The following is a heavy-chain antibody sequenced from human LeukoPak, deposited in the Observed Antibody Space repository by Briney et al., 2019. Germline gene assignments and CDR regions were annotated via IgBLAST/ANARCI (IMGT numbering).Heavy chain of an antibody. Sequence: ASVKVSCKASGYTFTRYYMHWVRQAPGQGLEWMGRINPNSGGTNYAQKFQGRVTMTRDTSISTAYMELSRLRSDDTAVYYCARDRIGGVYSSSWVVGNWFDPWGQGTLVTVSS. V-gene: IGHV1-2*06. CDR3: ARDRIGGVYSSSWVVGNWFDP. CDR2: INPNSGGT. CDR1: GYTFTRYY. J-gene: IGHJ5*02. D-gene: IGHD6-13*01.